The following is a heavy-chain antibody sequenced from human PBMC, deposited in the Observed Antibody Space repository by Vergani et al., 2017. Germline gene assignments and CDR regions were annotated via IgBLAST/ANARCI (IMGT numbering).Heavy chain of an antibody. CDR3: ARDKAFGRYYDSSEFDY. CDR2: IIPIFGTA. Sequence: QVQLVQSGAEVKKPGSSVKVSCKASGGTFSRYAISWVRQAPGQGLEWMGGIIPIFGTANYAQKFQGRVTITADESTSTAYMELSSLRSEDTAVYYCARDKAFGRYYDSSEFDYWGQGTLVTVSS. CDR1: GGTFSRYA. D-gene: IGHD3-22*01. V-gene: IGHV1-69*01. J-gene: IGHJ4*02.